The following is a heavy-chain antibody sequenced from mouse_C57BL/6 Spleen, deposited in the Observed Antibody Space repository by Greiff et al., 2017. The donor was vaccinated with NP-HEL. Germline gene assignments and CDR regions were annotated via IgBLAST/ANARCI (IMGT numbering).Heavy chain of an antibody. D-gene: IGHD2-1*01. CDR3: ASKIYYGNYVYFDY. J-gene: IGHJ2*01. CDR2: INPGSGGT. V-gene: IGHV1-54*01. Sequence: QVHVKQSGAELVRPGTSVKVSCKASGYAFTNYLIEWVKQRPGQGLEWIGVINPGSGGTNYNEKFKGKATLTADKSSSTAYMQLSSLTSEDSAVYFCASKIYYGNYVYFDYWGQGTTLTVSS. CDR1: GYAFTNYL.